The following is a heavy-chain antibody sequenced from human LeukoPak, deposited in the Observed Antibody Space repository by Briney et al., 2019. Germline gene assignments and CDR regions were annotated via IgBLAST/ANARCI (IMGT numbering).Heavy chain of an antibody. D-gene: IGHD1-26*01. J-gene: IGHJ4*02. CDR1: GYTFTGYY. CDR3: ARLSGGQWELYDY. V-gene: IGHV1-2*02. CDR2: IHPNSGGT. Sequence: ASVKVSCKASGYTFTGYYMHWVRQAPGQGLEWMGWIHPNSGGTNYAQKFQGRVTMTRDTSISTAYMELSRLRSDDTAVYYCARLSGGQWELYDYWGQGTLVTVSS.